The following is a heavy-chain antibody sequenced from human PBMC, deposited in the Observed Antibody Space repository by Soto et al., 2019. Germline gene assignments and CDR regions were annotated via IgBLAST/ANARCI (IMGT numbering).Heavy chain of an antibody. V-gene: IGHV4-31*03. CDR3: ARDRGDHSSYVVPFDY. CDR2: IHNSGST. J-gene: IGHJ4*02. D-gene: IGHD4-4*01. Sequence: QVQLQESGPGLVKPSQTLSLTCTVSGGSISSGGYYWSWIRQHPGKGLEWIGYIHNSGSTFYNPSLKSRVTISIDTSKNQFSLKLSSVTAADTAVYYCARDRGDHSSYVVPFDYWGQGTLVTVSS. CDR1: GGSISSGGYY.